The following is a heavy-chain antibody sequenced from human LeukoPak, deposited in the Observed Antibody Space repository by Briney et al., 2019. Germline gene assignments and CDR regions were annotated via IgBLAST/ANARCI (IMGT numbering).Heavy chain of an antibody. J-gene: IGHJ5*02. V-gene: IGHV1-69*13. CDR1: GGTFTSYA. CDR3: ARKLRLGGNWFDP. Sequence: ASVKVSCKTSGGTFTSYAITWVRQAPGQGLEWMGKIIPISGTTNYAQRFQGRVTFTADESTSTAYMELSSLRSEDTALYYCARKLRLGGNWFDPWGQGTLVTVSS. D-gene: IGHD1-26*01. CDR2: IIPISGTT.